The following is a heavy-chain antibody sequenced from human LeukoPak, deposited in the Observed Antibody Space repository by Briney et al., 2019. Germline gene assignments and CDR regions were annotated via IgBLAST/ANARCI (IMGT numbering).Heavy chain of an antibody. CDR3: ASSYTSGWEFDY. Sequence: ASVKVSCKASGYTSTSYGISWVRQAPGQGLEWMGWISAYNGNTNYAQKVHGRVTMTRDTSTSIAYMELRSLGSDDTAVYYCASSYTSGWEFDYWGQGTLVTVSS. CDR2: ISAYNGNT. D-gene: IGHD6-19*01. V-gene: IGHV1-18*01. J-gene: IGHJ4*02. CDR1: GYTSTSYG.